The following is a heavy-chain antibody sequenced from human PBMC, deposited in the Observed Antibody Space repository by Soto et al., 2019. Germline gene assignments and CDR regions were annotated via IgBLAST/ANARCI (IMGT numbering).Heavy chain of an antibody. J-gene: IGHJ6*02. V-gene: IGHV3-7*05. CDR1: GFTFSGYW. CDR3: ARDTYSSSWSWGGYYGMDV. CDR2: IKQDGSEK. D-gene: IGHD6-13*01. Sequence: GGSLRLSCAASGFTFSGYWMSWVRQAPGKGLEWVANIKQDGSEKYYVDSVKGRFTISRDNAKNSLYLQMNSLRAEDTAVYYCARDTYSSSWSWGGYYGMDVWGQGTTVTVSS.